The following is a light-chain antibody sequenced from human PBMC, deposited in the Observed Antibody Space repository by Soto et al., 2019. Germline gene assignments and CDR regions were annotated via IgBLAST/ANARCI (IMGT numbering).Light chain of an antibody. J-gene: IGKJ5*01. CDR2: DAS. V-gene: IGKV3-11*01. CDR1: QSVRSS. Sequence: VMTQSPVTLSVSPGQRATLSCRASQSVRSSVAWYQQKPGLAPRLLXYDASNRATGIPARFSGSGSGTDFTLTISSLEPEDFAVYYCQQRSNWPLSITFGQGTRLEIK. CDR3: QQRSNWPLSIT.